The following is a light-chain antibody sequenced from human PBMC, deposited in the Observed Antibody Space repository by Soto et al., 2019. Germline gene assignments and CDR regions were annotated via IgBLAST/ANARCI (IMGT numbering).Light chain of an antibody. CDR1: QGISSY. V-gene: IGKV1-8*01. CDR2: AAS. Sequence: ILMTQSPSSFSASPGDRVTITCRASQGISSYLAWYQQKPGKAPKLLIYAASTLQSGVPSRFSGSGSGTDFTLTISCLQSEDFATYYCQQYYSYPITFGQGTRLEI. J-gene: IGKJ5*01. CDR3: QQYYSYPIT.